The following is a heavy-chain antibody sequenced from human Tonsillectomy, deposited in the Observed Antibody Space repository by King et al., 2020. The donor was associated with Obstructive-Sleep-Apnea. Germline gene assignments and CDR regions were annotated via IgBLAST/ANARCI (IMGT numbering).Heavy chain of an antibody. CDR3: ARGNYYDITGYFGGH. Sequence: QLVQSGAEVKKPGDSVKVSCKASGYTFTGYYIYWVRQAPRQGLEWIGWIDPSSGGTKYAQKFQGRVTMTGDTSISTAYMELSRLRSDDTAMYYCARGNYYDITGYFGGHWGQGTLVTVSS. CDR2: IDPSSGGT. V-gene: IGHV1-2*02. J-gene: IGHJ4*02. CDR1: GYTFTGYY. D-gene: IGHD3-22*01.